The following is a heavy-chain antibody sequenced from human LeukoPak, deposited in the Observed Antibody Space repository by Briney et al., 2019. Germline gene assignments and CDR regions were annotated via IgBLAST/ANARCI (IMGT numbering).Heavy chain of an antibody. J-gene: IGHJ4*02. CDR2: ISSGGRTT. CDR1: GFTFSYYA. V-gene: IGHV3-64D*09. CDR3: VKGRGVLTTVTTHYFDY. Sequence: PGGSLRLSCSASGFTFSYYAMHWVRQAPGKGLEYVSAISSGGRTTYYADSVKGRFAISRDNSKNTLYLQMSSLRAEDTAVYYCVKGRGVLTTVTTHYFDYWGQGTLVTVSS. D-gene: IGHD4-17*01.